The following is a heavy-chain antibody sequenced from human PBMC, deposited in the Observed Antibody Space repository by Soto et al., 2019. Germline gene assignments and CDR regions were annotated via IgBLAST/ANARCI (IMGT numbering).Heavy chain of an antibody. J-gene: IGHJ3*02. CDR2: ISSSGSTI. D-gene: IGHD2-15*01. V-gene: IGHV3-11*01. Sequence: QVQLVESGGGLVKPGGSLRLSCAASGFTFSDYYMSWIRQAPGKGLEWVSYISSSGSTIYYAASVQGRFTISRDNAKNSLYLQMNSLRAEHTAVYYCARDHAPLGLCSGGSCYLDDAFDIWGQGTMVTVSS. CDR1: GFTFSDYY. CDR3: ARDHAPLGLCSGGSCYLDDAFDI.